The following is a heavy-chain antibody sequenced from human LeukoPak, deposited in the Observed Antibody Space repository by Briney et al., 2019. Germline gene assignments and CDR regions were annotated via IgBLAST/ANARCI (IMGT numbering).Heavy chain of an antibody. J-gene: IGHJ4*02. CDR1: GYSLTSYW. CDR2: IYPGDSDT. D-gene: IGHD6-13*01. V-gene: IGHV5-51*01. CDR3: ARLGAAAGIDY. Sequence: GESLKISCKGSGYSLTSYWIAWVRQMPGKGLEWMGIIYPGDSDTKYSPSFQGQVTISADKSISAAYLQWSSLKASDTAMYYCARLGAAAGIDYWGQGTLVTVSS.